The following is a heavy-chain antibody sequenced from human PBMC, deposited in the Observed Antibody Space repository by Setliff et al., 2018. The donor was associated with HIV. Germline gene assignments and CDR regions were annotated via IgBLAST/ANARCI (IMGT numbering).Heavy chain of an antibody. V-gene: IGHV1-69*13. CDR2: IIPMFGTT. CDR3: ARVAEMATIGYNYFYMDV. Sequence: SVKVSCKASGGTFRSYGISWVRQAPGQGPEWMAGIIPMFGTTNYAQKFQGRVTITADESTSTAYMELSSLRSGDTAVYYCARVAEMATIGYNYFYMDVWGQGTTVTVSS. CDR1: GGTFRSYG. D-gene: IGHD5-12*01. J-gene: IGHJ6*03.